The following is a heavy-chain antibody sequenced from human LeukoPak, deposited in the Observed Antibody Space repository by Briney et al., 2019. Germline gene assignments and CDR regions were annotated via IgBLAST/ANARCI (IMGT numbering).Heavy chain of an antibody. V-gene: IGHV1-18*01. CDR2: ISAYNGNT. J-gene: IGHJ4*02. CDR1: GYTLTTFG. CDR3: ARSLKPFGDHFDY. D-gene: IGHD2-21*01. Sequence: ASVKVSCKASGYTLTTFGISWVRQAPGQGLEWMGWISAYNGNTNYAQKLQGRVTMTTDTSTRTVYMEPRSLRSDDTAVYYCARSLKPFGDHFDYWGQGTLVTVSS.